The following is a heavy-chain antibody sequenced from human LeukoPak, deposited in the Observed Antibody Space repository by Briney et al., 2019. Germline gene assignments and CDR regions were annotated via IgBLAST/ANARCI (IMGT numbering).Heavy chain of an antibody. D-gene: IGHD4-23*01. CDR3: ARHPGKVTNDWYFDL. CDR1: GYTFTAYY. V-gene: IGHV1-2*02. J-gene: IGHJ2*01. Sequence: ASVTVSCTASGYTFTAYYMHWVRPAPGQGLEWMGWINPNSGGTNYAQKLQGRVTITRDTSITTAYMELSRLSSDDTAVYYCARHPGKVTNDWYFDLWGRGTLVTVSS. CDR2: INPNSGGT.